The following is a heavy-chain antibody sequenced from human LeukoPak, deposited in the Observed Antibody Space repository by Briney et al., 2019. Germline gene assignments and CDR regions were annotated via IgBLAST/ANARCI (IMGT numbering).Heavy chain of an antibody. J-gene: IGHJ3*02. Sequence: SVKVSCKASGGTFTSYAISWVRQAPGQGLEWMGGIIPIFGTANYAQKFQGRVTITADESTSTAYMELSSLRSEDTAVYYCARQTTVTTSDAFDIWGQGTMVTVSS. CDR1: GGTFTSYA. V-gene: IGHV1-69*13. CDR3: ARQTTVTTSDAFDI. D-gene: IGHD4-11*01. CDR2: IIPIFGTA.